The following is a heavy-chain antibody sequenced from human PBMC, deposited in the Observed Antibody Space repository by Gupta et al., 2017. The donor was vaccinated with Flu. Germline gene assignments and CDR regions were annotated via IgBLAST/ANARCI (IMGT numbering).Heavy chain of an antibody. J-gene: IGHJ2*01. CDR3: ARRFRSNSSSWERKYWYFDL. V-gene: IGHV4-59*08. CDR1: GGSISSYY. Sequence: QVQLQESGPGLVKPSETLSLTCTVSGGSISSYYWSWIRQPPGKGLEWIGYIYYSGSTNYNPSIKRRVTISVDTSKNQFSLKRSSVTAADTAVYYCARRFRSNSSSWERKYWYFDLWGRGTLVTVSS. D-gene: IGHD6-13*01. CDR2: IYYSGST.